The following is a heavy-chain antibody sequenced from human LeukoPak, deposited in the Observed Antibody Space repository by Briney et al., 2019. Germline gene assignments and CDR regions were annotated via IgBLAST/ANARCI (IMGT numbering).Heavy chain of an antibody. Sequence: ASVMVSCKASGYTFTGYYMHWVRQAPGQGLEWMGWINPKSGGTNYAQKFQGRVTMTRDTSITTAYMELSSLRSADTALYYCARDIGQGSSWLYDYWGQGTLVTVSS. D-gene: IGHD6-13*01. J-gene: IGHJ4*02. CDR1: GYTFTGYY. CDR3: ARDIGQGSSWLYDY. CDR2: INPKSGGT. V-gene: IGHV1-2*02.